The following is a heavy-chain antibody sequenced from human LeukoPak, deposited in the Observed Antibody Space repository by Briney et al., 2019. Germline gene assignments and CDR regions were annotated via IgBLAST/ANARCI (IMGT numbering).Heavy chain of an antibody. Sequence: PSETLSLTCTASGGSISSYYWSWIRQPPGKGLEWIGYIYYSGSTNYNPSLKSRVTISVDTSKNRFSLKLSSVTAADTAVYYCASSSTKGITIFGVVTDAFDIWGQGTMVTVSS. CDR2: IYYSGST. CDR3: ASSSTKGITIFGVVTDAFDI. V-gene: IGHV4-59*01. CDR1: GGSISSYY. J-gene: IGHJ3*02. D-gene: IGHD3-3*01.